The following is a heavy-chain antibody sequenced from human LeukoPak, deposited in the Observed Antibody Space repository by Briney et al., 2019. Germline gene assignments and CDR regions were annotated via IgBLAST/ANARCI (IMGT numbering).Heavy chain of an antibody. CDR3: ARCGGDCYLEYYFDY. Sequence: ASVKVSCKASGYTFTSYYMHWVRQAPGQGLEWMGIINPSGGSTSYAQKFQGRVTMTRDMSTSTVYMELSSLRSEDTAVYYCARCGGDCYLEYYFDYWGQGTLVTVSS. CDR1: GYTFTSYY. J-gene: IGHJ4*02. D-gene: IGHD2-21*02. CDR2: INPSGGST. V-gene: IGHV1-46*01.